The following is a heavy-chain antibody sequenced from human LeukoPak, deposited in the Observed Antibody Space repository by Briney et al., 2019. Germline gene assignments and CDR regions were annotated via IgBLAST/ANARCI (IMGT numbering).Heavy chain of an antibody. CDR1: GFTFSSYA. V-gene: IGHV3-23*01. CDR2: ISGSGGST. Sequence: PGGSLRLSCAASGFTFSSYAMSWVRQAPGKGLERVSAISGSGGSTYYADSVKGRFTISRDNSKNTLYLQMNSLRAEDTAVYYCAHVAGWAAAGTYYFDYWGQGTLVTVSS. D-gene: IGHD6-13*01. CDR3: AHVAGWAAAGTYYFDY. J-gene: IGHJ4*02.